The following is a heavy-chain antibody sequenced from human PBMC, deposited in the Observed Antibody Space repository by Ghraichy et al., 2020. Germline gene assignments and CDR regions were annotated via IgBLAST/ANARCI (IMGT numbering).Heavy chain of an antibody. Sequence: GGSLRLSCAASGFSLSNYGMHWVRQAPGKGLEWVTVIWYDAINEFYADSVKGRFTISRDISRNTLHLQMNSLRADDTALYYCAREDFGAFDSWGQGTMVTVSS. CDR2: IWYDAINE. V-gene: IGHV3-33*01. CDR1: GFSLSNYG. CDR3: AREDFGAFDS. D-gene: IGHD3-3*01. J-gene: IGHJ3*02.